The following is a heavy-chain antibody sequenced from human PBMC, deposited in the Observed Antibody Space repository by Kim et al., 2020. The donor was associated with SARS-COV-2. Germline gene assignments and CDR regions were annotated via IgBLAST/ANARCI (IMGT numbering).Heavy chain of an antibody. CDR1: GFTFSSYA. J-gene: IGHJ6*02. D-gene: IGHD3-9*01. Sequence: GGSLRLSCAASGFTFSSYAMSWVRQAPGKGLEWVSAISGSGGSTYYADSVKGRFTISRDNSKNTLYLQMNSLRAEDTAVYYCAKAKAEDEYDILTGCPVDVWGQGTTVTVSS. CDR3: AKAKAEDEYDILTGCPVDV. V-gene: IGHV3-23*01. CDR2: ISGSGGST.